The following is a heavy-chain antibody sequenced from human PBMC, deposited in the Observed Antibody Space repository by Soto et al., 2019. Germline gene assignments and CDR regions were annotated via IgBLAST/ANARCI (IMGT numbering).Heavy chain of an antibody. CDR3: ARDPWAADY. Sequence: EVQLVESGGGLVQPGGSLRLSCAASGFTVSTKYMSWVRQAPGKGLEWVSVIYSGGRTFYAASVRGRYTISRDNSKHTVNLQMNSLRAEDTGVYSCARDPWAADYWGQGTLVTVSS. CDR1: GFTVSTKY. CDR2: IYSGGRT. J-gene: IGHJ4*02. V-gene: IGHV3-66*01. D-gene: IGHD3-16*01.